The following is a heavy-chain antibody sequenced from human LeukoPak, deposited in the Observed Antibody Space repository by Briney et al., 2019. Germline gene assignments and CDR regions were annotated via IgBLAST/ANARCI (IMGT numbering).Heavy chain of an antibody. CDR2: ISGSGGST. D-gene: IGHD3-10*01. Sequence: TGGSLRLSCAASGFTFSSYAMSWVRQAPGKGLEWVSAISGSGGSTYYADSVKGRFTISRDNSKNTLYLQMNSLRAEHTAVYYCAKDQYCWGSDYKAPGAFDIWGQGTMVTVSS. CDR3: AKDQYCWGSDYKAPGAFDI. CDR1: GFTFSSYA. J-gene: IGHJ3*02. V-gene: IGHV3-23*01.